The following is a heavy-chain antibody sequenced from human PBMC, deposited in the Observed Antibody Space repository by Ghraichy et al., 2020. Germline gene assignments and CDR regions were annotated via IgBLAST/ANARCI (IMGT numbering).Heavy chain of an antibody. CDR2: SRNKANSYTT. Sequence: GGSLRLSCEVSGFSFSEHYMDWVRQAPGKGLEWVARSRNKANSYTTEYAASVKVRFTISRDDSQNSLYLQMSSLKTEDTAVYYCVRGSAWDGWDVWGQGTTVTVSS. V-gene: IGHV3-72*01. CDR1: GFSFSEHY. CDR3: VRGSAWDGWDV. J-gene: IGHJ6*02. D-gene: IGHD3-16*01.